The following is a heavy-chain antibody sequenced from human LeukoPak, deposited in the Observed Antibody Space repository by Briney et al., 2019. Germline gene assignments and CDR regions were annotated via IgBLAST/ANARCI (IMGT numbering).Heavy chain of an antibody. CDR1: GGSFSGYY. Sequence: SETLSLTCAVYGGSFSGYYWSWIRQPPGKGLEWIGEINHSGSTNYNPSLKSRVTISVDTSKNQFSLKLSSVTAADTAVYYCARLVSRGPYYNYGMDVWGQGTTVTVSS. J-gene: IGHJ6*02. D-gene: IGHD3-10*01. CDR2: INHSGST. V-gene: IGHV4-34*01. CDR3: ARLVSRGPYYNYGMDV.